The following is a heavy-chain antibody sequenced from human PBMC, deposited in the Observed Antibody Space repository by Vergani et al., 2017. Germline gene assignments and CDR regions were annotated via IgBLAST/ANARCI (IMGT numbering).Heavy chain of an antibody. D-gene: IGHD2-2*01. CDR3: ARDGVYCSSTSCPPDY. V-gene: IGHV3-64*02. Sequence: EVQLVESGEGLVQPGGSLRLSCAASGFTFSSYAMHWVRQAPGKGLEYVSAISSNGGSTYYADSVKGRFTISRDNSKNTLYLQMGSLRAEDMAVYYCARDGVYCSSTSCPPDYWGQGTLVTVSS. CDR1: GFTFSSYA. CDR2: ISSNGGST. J-gene: IGHJ4*02.